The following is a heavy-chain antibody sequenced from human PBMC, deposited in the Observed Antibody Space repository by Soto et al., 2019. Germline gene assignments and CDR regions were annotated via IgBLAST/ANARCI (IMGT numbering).Heavy chain of an antibody. V-gene: IGHV3-23*01. D-gene: IGHD3-9*01. CDR3: AKGRYFDWLFFDY. J-gene: IGHJ4*02. Sequence: GGSLRLSCAASGFTFSSYAMSWVRQAPGKGLEWVSAISGSGGSTYYADSVKGRFTISRDNSKNPLYLQMNSLRVEDTAVYYCAKGRYFDWLFFDYWGQGTLVTVSS. CDR1: GFTFSSYA. CDR2: ISGSGGST.